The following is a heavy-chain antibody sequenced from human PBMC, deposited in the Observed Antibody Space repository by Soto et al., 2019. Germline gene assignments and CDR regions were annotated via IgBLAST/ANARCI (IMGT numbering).Heavy chain of an antibody. CDR2: ISVSVTTI. D-gene: IGHD6-25*01. CDR3: VIDRGSGWFDP. J-gene: IGHJ5*02. Sequence: GGSLRLSCAASEFTFSTYILNWVRQAPGKGLEWVSYISVSVTTIYYADSVKGRFTISRDNAKNSLYLQMNSLRAEDTAVYYWVIDRGSGWFDPWGQGTLVTVSS. V-gene: IGHV3-48*01. CDR1: EFTFSTYI.